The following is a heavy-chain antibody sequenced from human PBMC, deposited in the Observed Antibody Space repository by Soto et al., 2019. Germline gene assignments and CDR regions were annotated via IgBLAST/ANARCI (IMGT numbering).Heavy chain of an antibody. Sequence: QVQLQESGPGLVKPSQTLSLTCTVSGGSISSGGYYWSWIRQHPGKGLEWIGYIYYSGSTYYNPSIKSRVTISVDTSKNQFSLKLSSVTAADTAVYYCARDSRYGGDYYYGMDVWGQGTTVTVSS. J-gene: IGHJ6*02. CDR3: ARDSRYGGDYYYGMDV. D-gene: IGHD3-10*01. CDR1: GGSISSGGYY. V-gene: IGHV4-31*03. CDR2: IYYSGST.